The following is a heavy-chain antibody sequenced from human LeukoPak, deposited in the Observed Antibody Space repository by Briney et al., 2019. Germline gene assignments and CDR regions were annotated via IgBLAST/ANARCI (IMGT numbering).Heavy chain of an antibody. CDR2: IIPIFGTA. D-gene: IGHD6-6*01. J-gene: IGHJ4*02. V-gene: IGHV1-69*06. CDR1: GGTFSSYA. CDR3: ARDYSSSSGLGY. Sequence: SVTVSCKASGGTFSSYAISWVRQAPGQGLEWMGGIIPIFGTANYAQKFQGRVTITADKSTSTAYMELSSLRSEDTAVYYCARDYSSSSGLGYWGQGTLVTVSS.